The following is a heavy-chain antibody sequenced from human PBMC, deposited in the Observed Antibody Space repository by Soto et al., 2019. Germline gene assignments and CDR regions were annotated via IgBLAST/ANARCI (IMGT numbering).Heavy chain of an antibody. J-gene: IGHJ4*02. CDR3: ARGSPRMGALPTY. CDR2: INPKSGDT. Sequence: GASVKVSGKASGYTFTGYYIHWVRQAPGQGLEWMGWINPKSGDTNYAQKFQGRVSMTRDTSITTAYMEVSRLKSDDTAVYYCARGSPRMGALPTYWGQGTLVTVSS. D-gene: IGHD1-26*01. V-gene: IGHV1-2*02. CDR1: GYTFTGYY.